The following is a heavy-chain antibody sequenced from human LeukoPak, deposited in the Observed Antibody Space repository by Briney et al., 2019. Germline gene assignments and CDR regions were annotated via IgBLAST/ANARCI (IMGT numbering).Heavy chain of an antibody. CDR1: GFTFDDYG. CDR3: ARRVVVVPAAEGD. Sequence: NSGGSLRLSCAASGFTFDDYGMSWVRQAPGKGLEWVSYISSSGSTIYYADSVKGRFTISRDNAKNSLYLQMNSLRAEDTAVYYCARRVVVVPAAEGDWGQGTLVTVSS. CDR2: ISSSGSTI. J-gene: IGHJ4*02. V-gene: IGHV3-11*04. D-gene: IGHD2-2*01.